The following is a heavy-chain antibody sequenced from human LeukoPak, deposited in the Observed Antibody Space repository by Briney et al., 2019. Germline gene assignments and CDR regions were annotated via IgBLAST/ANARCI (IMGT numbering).Heavy chain of an antibody. V-gene: IGHV3-23*01. CDR1: GFTFSSYA. D-gene: IGHD3-10*01. CDR3: AKDRDTMVRGVIIGFDY. CDR2: ISGSGGST. J-gene: IGHJ4*02. Sequence: GGSLRLSCAASGFTFSSYAMSWVRQAPGKGLEWVSAISGSGGSTYYADSVKGRFTISRDNSKNTLYLQMNSLRAEDTAVYYCAKDRDTMVRGVIIGFDYWGQGTLVTVSS.